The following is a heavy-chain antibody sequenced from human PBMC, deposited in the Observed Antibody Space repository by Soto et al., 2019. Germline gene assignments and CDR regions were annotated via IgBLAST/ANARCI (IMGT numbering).Heavy chain of an antibody. Sequence: GGSLRLSXAASGFIFNNYAMHWVRQAPGKGLEWVSGISWNSGNVGYADSVKGRFTISRDNAENSLYLQMNSLRPEDTALYYCAKDTGDSSGYYYYYYYGMDVWGQGTTVTVSS. CDR2: ISWNSGNV. CDR1: GFIFNNYA. CDR3: AKDTGDSSGYYYYYYYGMDV. J-gene: IGHJ6*02. D-gene: IGHD3-22*01. V-gene: IGHV3-9*01.